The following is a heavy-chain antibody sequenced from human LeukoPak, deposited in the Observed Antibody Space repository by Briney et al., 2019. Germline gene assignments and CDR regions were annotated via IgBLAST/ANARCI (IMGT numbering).Heavy chain of an antibody. Sequence: GESLKISCKGSGYSFTNYWIGWVRQMPGKGLEWMGIIYPGDSDTRYSPSFQGQVTISADKSISTAYPQWSSLKASDTAMYYCARPLRSRGFGESFDHWGQGTLVTVSS. J-gene: IGHJ4*02. D-gene: IGHD3-10*01. CDR3: ARPLRSRGFGESFDH. CDR1: GYSFTNYW. CDR2: IYPGDSDT. V-gene: IGHV5-51*01.